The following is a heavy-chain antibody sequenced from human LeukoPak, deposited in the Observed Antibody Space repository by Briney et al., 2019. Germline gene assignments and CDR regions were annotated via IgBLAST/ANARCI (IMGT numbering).Heavy chain of an antibody. V-gene: IGHV1-8*01. D-gene: IGHD3-16*01. CDR3: ARGYDYIWGSYPSPGY. CDR2: MNPNSGNT. J-gene: IGHJ4*02. CDR1: GYTFTSYD. Sequence: VASVKVSCKASGYTFTSYDINWVRQATGQGLEWMGWMNPNSGNTGYAQKFQGRVTMTRNTSISTAYMELSRLRSDDTAVYYCARGYDYIWGSYPSPGYWGQGTLVTVSS.